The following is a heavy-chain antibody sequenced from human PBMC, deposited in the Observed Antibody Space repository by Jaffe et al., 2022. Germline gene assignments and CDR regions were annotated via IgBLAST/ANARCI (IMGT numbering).Heavy chain of an antibody. J-gene: IGHJ6*03. CDR1: GFTVSSNY. D-gene: IGHD3-10*01. Sequence: EVQLVETGGGLIQPGGSLRLSCAASGFTVSSNYMSWVRQAPGKGLEWVSVIYSGGSTYYADSVKGRFTISRDNSKNTLYLQMNSLRAEDTAVYYCARFGSGSYGPYYYYYYMDVWGKGTTVTVSS. V-gene: IGHV3-53*02. CDR2: IYSGGST. CDR3: ARFGSGSYGPYYYYYYMDV.